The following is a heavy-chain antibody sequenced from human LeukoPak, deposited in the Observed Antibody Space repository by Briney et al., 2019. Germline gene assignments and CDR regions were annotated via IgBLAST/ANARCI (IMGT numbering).Heavy chain of an antibody. V-gene: IGHV4-59*01. J-gene: IGHJ3*02. D-gene: IGHD4-17*01. Sequence: SETLSLTCTVSGGSISSYYWSWIRQPPGKGLEWIGYIYYSGSTNYNPSLKSRVTISVDTSKIQFSLKLSSVTAADTAVYYCALAGHYDVDAFDIWGQGTMVTVSS. CDR3: ALAGHYDVDAFDI. CDR2: IYYSGST. CDR1: GGSISSYY.